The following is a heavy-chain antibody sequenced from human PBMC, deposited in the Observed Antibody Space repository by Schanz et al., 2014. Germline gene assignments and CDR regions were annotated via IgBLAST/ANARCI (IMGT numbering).Heavy chain of an antibody. Sequence: EQLLQSGGGLVQPGGSLRLSCAASGFTFGSYGMHWVRQAPGKGLEWVAVIWYDENNKYYADSVKGRFTMSRDNSKNTLYLQMNSLRAEDTAVYYCASPSGYSDYGTYFDFWGQGTLVTVSS. CDR3: ASPSGYSDYGTYFDF. V-gene: IGHV3-33*08. CDR1: GFTFGSYG. D-gene: IGHD5-12*01. J-gene: IGHJ4*02. CDR2: IWYDENNK.